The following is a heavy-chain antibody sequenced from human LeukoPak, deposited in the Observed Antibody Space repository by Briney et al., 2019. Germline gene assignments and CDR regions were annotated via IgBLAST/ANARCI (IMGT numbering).Heavy chain of an antibody. V-gene: IGHV3-53*05. CDR3: ARASLTVTPLFDY. CDR1: VFSVSANY. Sequence: PGGSLRLSCAAYVFSVSANYMRWVRQAPGKGLEWVSVIYSGGSTYYADSVKGRFTISRDNSKNTLYLQMNSLRSEDTAVYYCARASLTVTPLFDYWGQGTLVTVSS. J-gene: IGHJ4*02. CDR2: IYSGGST. D-gene: IGHD4-17*01.